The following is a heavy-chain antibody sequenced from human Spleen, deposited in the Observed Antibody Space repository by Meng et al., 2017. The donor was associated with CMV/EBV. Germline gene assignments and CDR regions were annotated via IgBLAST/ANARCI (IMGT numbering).Heavy chain of an antibody. CDR2: NIHIVGTA. Sequence: KADGGTRRRYESSWMRHAHGQGIEWMGGNIHIVGTANYAQKFQGRVTMTTDESTSTAYTELSSVIYEDTAVYYCARDSGSYYSGFDSWGQGTLVTVSS. CDR3: ARDSGSYYSGFDS. CDR1: GGTRRRYE. J-gene: IGHJ4*02. D-gene: IGHD1-26*01. V-gene: IGHV1-69*05.